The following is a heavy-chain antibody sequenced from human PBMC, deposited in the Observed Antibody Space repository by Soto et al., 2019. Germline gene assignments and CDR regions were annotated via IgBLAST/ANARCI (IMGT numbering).Heavy chain of an antibody. CDR3: ARDGSFSTRRLYGMDV. CDR2: IYSGGST. J-gene: IGHJ6*02. Sequence: PGGSLRLSCAASGFTVSSNYMSWVRQAPGKGLEWVSVIYSGGSTYYADSVKGRFTISRDNSKNTLYLQMNSLRAEDTAVYYCARDGSFSTRRLYGMDVWGQGTTVTVSS. D-gene: IGHD2-15*01. V-gene: IGHV3-53*01. CDR1: GFTVSSNY.